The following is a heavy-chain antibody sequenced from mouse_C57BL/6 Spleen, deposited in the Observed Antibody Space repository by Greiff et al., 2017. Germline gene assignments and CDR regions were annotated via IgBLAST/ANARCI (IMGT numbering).Heavy chain of an antibody. CDR2: ISGGGGNT. Sequence: EVHLVESGGGLVKPGGSLKLSCAASGFTFSSYTMSWVRQTPEKRLEWVATISGGGGNTYYPDSVKGRFTISRDNAKNTLYLQMSSLRSEDTALYYCARHEPYYAMDYWGQGTSVTASS. J-gene: IGHJ4*01. CDR1: GFTFSSYT. CDR3: ARHEPYYAMDY. V-gene: IGHV5-9*01.